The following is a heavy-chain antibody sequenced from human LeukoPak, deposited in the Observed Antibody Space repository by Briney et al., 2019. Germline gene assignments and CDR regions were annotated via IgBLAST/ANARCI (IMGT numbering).Heavy chain of an antibody. CDR1: GFTFSSYS. CDR2: IGSSSSYI. V-gene: IGHV3-21*01. Sequence: GGSLRLSCAASGFTFSSYSMNWVRQAPGKGLEWVSSIGSSSSYIYYADSVKGRFTISRDNAKNSLYLQMNSLRAEDTAVYYCARVSLGYCTNGVCYTTDYWGQGTLVTVSS. D-gene: IGHD2-8*01. CDR3: ARVSLGYCTNGVCYTTDY. J-gene: IGHJ4*02.